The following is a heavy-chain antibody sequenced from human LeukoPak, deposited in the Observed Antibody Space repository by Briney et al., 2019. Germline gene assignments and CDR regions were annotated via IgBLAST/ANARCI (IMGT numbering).Heavy chain of an antibody. CDR3: GKGTYYYGLGSYLIDY. Sequence: GGSLRLSCAASGFTFSSYAMSWVRQAPGKGLEWVSAISGSGGSTYCADSVKGLFTISRDNSNNTPDLQMNSLRAEAKAVYYCGKGTYYYGLGSYLIDYWGQGTLVTVSS. CDR2: ISGSGGST. J-gene: IGHJ4*02. D-gene: IGHD3-10*01. CDR1: GFTFSSYA. V-gene: IGHV3-23*01.